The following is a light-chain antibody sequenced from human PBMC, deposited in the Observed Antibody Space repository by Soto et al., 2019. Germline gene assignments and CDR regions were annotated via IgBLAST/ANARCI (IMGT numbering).Light chain of an antibody. CDR3: LRYGDSPPAYT. J-gene: IGKJ2*01. V-gene: IGKV3-20*01. CDR2: GAS. Sequence: EIVLTQSPGTVSLSPGERATLSCRASQSVSSRNLAWYRQKPGQAPSLLIFGASNRATGITDRFSGSGSGTDFTLTISRLEPEDCAVYYCLRYGDSPPAYTFGQGTKLEIK. CDR1: QSVSSRN.